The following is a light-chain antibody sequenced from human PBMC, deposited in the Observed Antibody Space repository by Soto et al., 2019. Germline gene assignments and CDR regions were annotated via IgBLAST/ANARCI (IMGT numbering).Light chain of an antibody. CDR2: AVS. J-gene: IGKJ4*01. CDR1: HIISCY. CDR3: QQSQRAALT. Sequence: DVQMTQSPSSLSASVGDSVTVTCRASHIISCYLNWDQQKPGRAPRLLSYAVSILQSGVPSRFSGRGSGIDFPLTLSGLQPEDFAVYYGQQSQRAALTFGGGTTLVIK. V-gene: IGKV1-39*01.